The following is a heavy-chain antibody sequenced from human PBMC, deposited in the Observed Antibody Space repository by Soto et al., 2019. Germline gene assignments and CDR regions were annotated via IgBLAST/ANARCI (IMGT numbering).Heavy chain of an antibody. Sequence: QVQLQESGPGLVKPSQTLSLTCTVSGGSISSGGYYWSWIRQHPGKGLEWIGYIYYRGNTYYNASLKGRVTISVDTSKNPFSLNLSSVTAADTAVYYCARTGTTALRYYFDYWGQGTLVTVSS. V-gene: IGHV4-31*03. CDR2: IYYRGNT. CDR1: GGSISSGGYY. J-gene: IGHJ4*02. CDR3: ARTGTTALRYYFDY. D-gene: IGHD1-7*01.